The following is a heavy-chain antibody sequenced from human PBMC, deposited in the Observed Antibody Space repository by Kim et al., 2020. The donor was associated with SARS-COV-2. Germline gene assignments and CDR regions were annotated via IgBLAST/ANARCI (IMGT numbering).Heavy chain of an antibody. CDR1: GFSFGTFD. CDR2: IYAPAYNT. CDR3: VKGAWLDY. V-gene: IGHV3-23*01. D-gene: IGHD5-12*01. Sequence: GGSLRLSCVASGFSFGTFDMSWVRQPPGKGLKWVSVIYAPAYNTYYAESVKGPFTFSRDSDSNTLYLQMNSLRADDTAVYYCVKGAWLDYWGPGTLVTVSS. J-gene: IGHJ4*02.